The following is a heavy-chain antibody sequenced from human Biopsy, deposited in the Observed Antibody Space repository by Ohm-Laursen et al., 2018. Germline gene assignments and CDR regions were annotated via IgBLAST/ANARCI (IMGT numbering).Heavy chain of an antibody. CDR1: GFIFSTYW. V-gene: IGHV3-23*01. Sequence: SLRLSCTASGFIFSTYWMTWVRQAPGKGLEWVAGITGGGDRTYYADSVKGRFTISRDNSKNTLFLQMNSLRAEDTALYYCAKDGYYDIFTGPPSDYWGQGTLVTVSS. D-gene: IGHD3-9*01. CDR3: AKDGYYDIFTGPPSDY. CDR2: ITGGGDRT. J-gene: IGHJ4*02.